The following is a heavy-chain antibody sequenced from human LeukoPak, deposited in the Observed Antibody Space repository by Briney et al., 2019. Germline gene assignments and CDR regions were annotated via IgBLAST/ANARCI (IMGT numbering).Heavy chain of an antibody. V-gene: IGHV4-34*01. J-gene: IGHJ4*02. D-gene: IGHD1-26*01. CDR3: ARGGWELPEGYFDS. CDR1: GGSFSGCY. Sequence: SETLSLTCAVYGGSFSGCYWSWIRQPPGKGLEWIGEINHSGSTNYNPSLKSRVTISVDTSKNQFSLKLTSVTAADTAVYYCARGGWELPEGYFDSWGQGTLVTVSS. CDR2: INHSGST.